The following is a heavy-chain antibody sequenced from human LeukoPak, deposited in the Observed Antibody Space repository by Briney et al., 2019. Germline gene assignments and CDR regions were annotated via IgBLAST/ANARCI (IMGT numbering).Heavy chain of an antibody. CDR3: ARSRYYDYVWGSYRQAPTYYFDY. J-gene: IGHJ4*02. CDR1: GGSFSGYY. D-gene: IGHD3-16*02. CDR2: INHSGST. Sequence: KPSESLSLTWAVYGGSFSGYYWSWIRQPPGKGLEWIGEINHSGSTNYNPSLKSRVTISVDTSKNQFSLKLSSVTAADTAVYYCARSRYYDYVWGSYRQAPTYYFDYWGQGTLVTVSS. V-gene: IGHV4-34*01.